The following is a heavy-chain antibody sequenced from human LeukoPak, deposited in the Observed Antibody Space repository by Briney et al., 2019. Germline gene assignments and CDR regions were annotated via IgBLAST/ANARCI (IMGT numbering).Heavy chain of an antibody. J-gene: IGHJ3*02. CDR2: ISSSGSTI. Sequence: GGSLRLSCAASGFTFSDYYMSWIRQAPGKGLEWVSYISSSGSTIYYADSVEGRFTISRDNAKNSLYLQMNSLRAEDTAVYYCAREDIRSDDAFDIWGQGTMVTVSS. D-gene: IGHD6-6*01. CDR3: AREDIRSDDAFDI. V-gene: IGHV3-11*04. CDR1: GFTFSDYY.